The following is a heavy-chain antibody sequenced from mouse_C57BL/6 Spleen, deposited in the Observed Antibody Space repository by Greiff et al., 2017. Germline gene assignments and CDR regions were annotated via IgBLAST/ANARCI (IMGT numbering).Heavy chain of an antibody. CDR2: INYDGSST. Sequence: EVQRVESEGGLVQPGSSMTLSCTASGFTFSDYYMAWVRQVPEQGLEWVANINYDGSSTSYMDSLKGRFIISRDNATNILYLQMSSLKSEDTATYYWARGDYSNSFFGYWGQGTTLTVSS. J-gene: IGHJ2*01. V-gene: IGHV5-16*01. D-gene: IGHD2-5*01. CDR1: GFTFSDYY. CDR3: ARGDYSNSFFGY.